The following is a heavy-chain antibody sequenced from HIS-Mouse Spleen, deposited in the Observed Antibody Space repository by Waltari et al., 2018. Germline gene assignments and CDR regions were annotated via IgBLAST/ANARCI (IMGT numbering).Heavy chain of an antibody. D-gene: IGHD6-13*01. V-gene: IGHV3-7*01. CDR3: AGHEGYSSSWYAFDI. CDR2: IKQDGSEK. Sequence: EVQLVESGGGLVQPGGSLRLSCAASGFTFSSYWMSWVRQAPGKGLEWVANIKQDGSEKYYVDSVKGRFTISRDNAKNSLYLQMNSLRAEDTAVYYCAGHEGYSSSWYAFDIWGQGTMVTVSS. CDR1: GFTFSSYW. J-gene: IGHJ3*02.